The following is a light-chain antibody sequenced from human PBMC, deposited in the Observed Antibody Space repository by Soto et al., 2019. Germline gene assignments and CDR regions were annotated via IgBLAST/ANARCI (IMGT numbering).Light chain of an antibody. J-gene: IGLJ3*02. Sequence: QAVLTQPASVSGSPGQSITISCTGTSSDVGSYNLVSWYQHHPGKAPKLMIYEGSKRPSGVSNRFSGSGSANTASLTISGLQAEDEADYYCCSYAGSRTWVFGGGTKLTVL. CDR1: SSDVGSYNL. CDR3: CSYAGSRTWV. CDR2: EGS. V-gene: IGLV2-23*01.